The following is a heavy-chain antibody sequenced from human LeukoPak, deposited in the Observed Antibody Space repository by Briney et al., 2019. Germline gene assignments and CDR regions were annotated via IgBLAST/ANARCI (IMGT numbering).Heavy chain of an antibody. CDR1: GGSFSGYY. D-gene: IGHD5-24*01. CDR3: ARDEGGYNSYYFDY. Sequence: SETLSLTCAVHGGSFSGYYWSWIRQPPGKGLEWIGYIYYSGSTNYNPSLKSRVTISVDTSKNQFSLKLSSVTAADRAVYYCARDEGGYNSYYFDYWGQGTLVTVSS. V-gene: IGHV4-59*01. J-gene: IGHJ4*02. CDR2: IYYSGST.